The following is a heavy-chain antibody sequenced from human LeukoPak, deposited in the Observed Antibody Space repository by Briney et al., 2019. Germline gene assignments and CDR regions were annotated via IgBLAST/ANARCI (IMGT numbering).Heavy chain of an antibody. CDR2: IYHSGST. J-gene: IGHJ4*02. CDR3: ARGTVTTTAAFDY. V-gene: IGHV4-30-2*01. Sequence: NPSQTLSLTCAVSGGSISSGGYSWSWIRQPPGKGLEWTGYIYHSGSTYYNPSLKSRVTISVDRSKNQFSLKLSSVTAADTAVYYCARGTVTTTAAFDYWGQGTLVTVSS. CDR1: GGSISSGGYS. D-gene: IGHD4-17*01.